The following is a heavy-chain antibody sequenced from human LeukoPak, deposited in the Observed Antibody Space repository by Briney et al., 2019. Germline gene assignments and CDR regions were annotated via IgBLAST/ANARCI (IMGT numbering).Heavy chain of an antibody. Sequence: ASVKVSCKASGYTFTNYDINWVRQATGQGLAWMGWMNPNSGNTGYAQKFQGRVTMTRNTSISTAYMELSSLRSEDTAVYYCARGGSLRRTVTTLGYWGQGTLVTVSS. J-gene: IGHJ4*02. CDR1: GYTFTNYD. CDR3: ARGGSLRRTVTTLGY. V-gene: IGHV1-8*01. D-gene: IGHD4-17*01. CDR2: MNPNSGNT.